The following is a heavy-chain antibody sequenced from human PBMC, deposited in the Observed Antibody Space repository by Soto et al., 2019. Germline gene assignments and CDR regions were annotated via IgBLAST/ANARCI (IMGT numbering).Heavy chain of an antibody. J-gene: IGHJ4*02. V-gene: IGHV4-59*01. CDR1: GGSISSYD. D-gene: IGHD5-18*01. Sequence: PSETLCLTCTVSGGSISSYDWSWIRQPPGKGLEWIGYIYYSGSTNYNPSLKSRVTISVDTSKNQFSLKLSSVTAADTAVYYCARGGYSYGYGEDLLPDYWGQGTLVTVSS. CDR3: ARGGYSYGYGEDLLPDY. CDR2: IYYSGST.